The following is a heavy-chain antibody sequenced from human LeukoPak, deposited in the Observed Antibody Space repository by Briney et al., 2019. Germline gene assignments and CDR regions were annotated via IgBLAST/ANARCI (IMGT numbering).Heavy chain of an antibody. D-gene: IGHD6-19*01. V-gene: IGHV3-23*01. Sequence: RGSLRLSRAASGFTLSTVVVSWVGQAPGQGLEWVSATRNSDTNTYYADSVTGRVNIPRDNSHHTLYVQMNSLIAQDKARHYFEKILPGAGLGFWGEGTLVTVSS. CDR1: GFTLSTVV. CDR2: TRNSDTNT. CDR3: EKILPGAGLGF. J-gene: IGHJ4*02.